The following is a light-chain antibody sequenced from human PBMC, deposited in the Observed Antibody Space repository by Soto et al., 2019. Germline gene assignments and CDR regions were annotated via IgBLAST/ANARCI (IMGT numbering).Light chain of an antibody. V-gene: IGLV2-14*01. J-gene: IGLJ1*01. CDR1: SSDVGGYDY. Sequence: QSALTQPASVSGSPGQSITISCTGTSSDVGGYDYVSWYQQHPGKAPKLMIYEVSNRPSGVFNRFSGSKSGNTASLTISGLRAEDEADYYCSSYTSSSTSPYVFGTGTKLTVL. CDR2: EVS. CDR3: SSYTSSSTSPYV.